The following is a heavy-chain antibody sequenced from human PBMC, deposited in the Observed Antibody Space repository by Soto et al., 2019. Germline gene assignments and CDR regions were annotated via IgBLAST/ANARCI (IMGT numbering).Heavy chain of an antibody. CDR1: GFLFSSYD. D-gene: IGHD2-8*02. V-gene: IGHV3-13*01. CDR2: ISTAGET. Sequence: GGSLRLSSAASGFLFSSYDMHWVRQGTGKGLEWVSGISTAGETYYRGSVRGRFTISRENAKNSLYLQMNSLRAEDTAVYYCARDAKGLVNAFDVWGQGTMVTVSS. J-gene: IGHJ3*01. CDR3: ARDAKGLVNAFDV.